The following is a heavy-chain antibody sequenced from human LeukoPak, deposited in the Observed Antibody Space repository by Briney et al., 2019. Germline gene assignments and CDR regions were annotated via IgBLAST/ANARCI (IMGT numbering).Heavy chain of an antibody. CDR3: ARDGVAYCGGDCYPYDY. CDR2: IWYDGSNK. J-gene: IGHJ4*02. CDR1: GFTFSSYG. D-gene: IGHD2-21*02. V-gene: IGHV3-33*01. Sequence: PGGSLRLSCAASGFTFSSYGMHWVRQAPGKGLEWVAVIWYDGSNKYYADSVKGRFTISRDNSKSTLYLQMNSLRAEDTAVYYCARDGVAYCGGDCYPYDYWGQGTLVTVSS.